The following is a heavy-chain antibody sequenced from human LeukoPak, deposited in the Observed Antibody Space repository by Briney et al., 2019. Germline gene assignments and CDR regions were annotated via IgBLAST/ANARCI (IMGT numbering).Heavy chain of an antibody. D-gene: IGHD3-10*01. CDR3: ARDIRRRLLWFGEIPPFDP. J-gene: IGHJ5*02. Sequence: VSVKVSCKASGYTFTSYGISWVRQAPGQGLEWMGWISAYNGNTNYAQKLQGRVTMTTDTSTSTAYMELRSLRSDDTAVYYCARDIRRRLLWFGEIPPFDPWGQGTLVTVSS. CDR2: ISAYNGNT. V-gene: IGHV1-18*04. CDR1: GYTFTSYG.